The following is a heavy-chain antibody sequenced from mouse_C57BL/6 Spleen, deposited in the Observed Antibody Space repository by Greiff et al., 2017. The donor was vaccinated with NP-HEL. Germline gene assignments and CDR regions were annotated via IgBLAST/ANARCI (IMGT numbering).Heavy chain of an antibody. CDR1: GFTFSSYG. J-gene: IGHJ1*03. Sequence: EVKLMESGGDLVKPGGSLKLSCAASGFTFSSYGMSWVRQTPDKRLEWVATISSGGSYTYYPDSVKGRFTISRDNAKNTLYLQMSSLKSEDTAMYYCARRYGSSGWYFDVWGTGTTVTVSS. D-gene: IGHD1-1*01. V-gene: IGHV5-6*02. CDR3: ARRYGSSGWYFDV. CDR2: ISSGGSYT.